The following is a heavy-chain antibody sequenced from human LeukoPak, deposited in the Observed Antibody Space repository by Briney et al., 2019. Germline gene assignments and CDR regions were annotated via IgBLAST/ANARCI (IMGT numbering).Heavy chain of an antibody. D-gene: IGHD4-23*01. CDR2: IYTSGST. CDR3: ARDPGKRAFDI. V-gene: IGHV4-61*02. Sequence: SETLSLTCTVSGGSISSGSYYWSWIRQPAGKGLEWIGRIYTSGSTNYNPSLKSRVTMSVDTSKNQFSLKLSSVTAADTAVYYCARDPGKRAFDIWGQGTMVTVSS. CDR1: GGSISSGSYY. J-gene: IGHJ3*02.